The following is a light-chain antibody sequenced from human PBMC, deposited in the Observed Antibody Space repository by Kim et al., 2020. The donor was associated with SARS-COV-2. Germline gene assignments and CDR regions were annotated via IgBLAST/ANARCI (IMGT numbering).Light chain of an antibody. CDR3: QQAYTVQRI. J-gene: IGKJ2*01. CDR1: QSIRNS. CDR2: SAS. V-gene: IGKV1-39*01. Sequence: SASVGNGVTHTCRASQSIRNSLYWYQHKPGQAPKLLIYSASTIQNGVPSRFSGSGSGTDFTLTISSLQPEDFGTYFCQQAYTVQRIFGQGTKLE.